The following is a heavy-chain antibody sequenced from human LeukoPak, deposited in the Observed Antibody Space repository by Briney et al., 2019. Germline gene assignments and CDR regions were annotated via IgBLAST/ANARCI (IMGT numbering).Heavy chain of an antibody. V-gene: IGHV4-4*07. D-gene: IGHD5-12*01. CDR2: IYSSGST. J-gene: IGHJ4*02. CDR1: GCSISNYY. CDR3: ARAGLRVLGSHEY. Sequence: SESLTLSCAASGCSISNYYWSWIRQPAGKGLEWIARIYSSGSTNYSSYLKIRGTMTLDTHKNKFALKLRSGTAEDTAVYYCARAGLRVLGSHEYWGQGTLVTVSS.